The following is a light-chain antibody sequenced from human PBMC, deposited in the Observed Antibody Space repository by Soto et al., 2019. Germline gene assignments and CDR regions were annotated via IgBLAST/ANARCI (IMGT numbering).Light chain of an antibody. Sequence: EIVLTQSPGTLSLSPGERATLSCRASQSVSSSYLAWYQQKPGQAPRLLIYGASSRATGIPDRFSGSGSGTYFPLTISRLEPEDFAVYYCQQYGSSPQFTVGPGTKVDIK. CDR3: QQYGSSPQFT. J-gene: IGKJ3*01. V-gene: IGKV3-20*01. CDR2: GAS. CDR1: QSVSSSY.